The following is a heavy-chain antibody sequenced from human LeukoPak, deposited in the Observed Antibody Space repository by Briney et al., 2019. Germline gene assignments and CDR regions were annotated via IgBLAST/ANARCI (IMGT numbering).Heavy chain of an antibody. V-gene: IGHV3-66*02. CDR3: ARDPTYYYFDY. J-gene: IGHJ4*02. D-gene: IGHD1-26*01. Sequence: GGSLRLXCAASGFTVSSNYMSWVRRAPGKGLQWVLVIYSGGGTYYADSVKGRFTISRDNSKNTLYLQMNNVRPEDTAMYYCARDPTYYYFDYWGQGTLVTVSS. CDR2: IYSGGGT. CDR1: GFTVSSNY.